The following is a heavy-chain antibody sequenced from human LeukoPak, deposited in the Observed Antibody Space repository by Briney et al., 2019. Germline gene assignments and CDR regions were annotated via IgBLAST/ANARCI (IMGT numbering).Heavy chain of an antibody. D-gene: IGHD3-22*01. CDR3: ARDQYYYDSSGYSNDAFDI. CDR1: GYTFTGYY. CDR2: INPNSGGT. Sequence: EASVNVSCKASGYTFTGYYMHWVRQAPGQGLEWMGWINPNSGGTNYAQKFQGWVTMTRDTSISTAYMELSRLRSDDTAVYYCARDQYYYDSSGYSNDAFDIWGQGTMVTVSS. V-gene: IGHV1-2*04. J-gene: IGHJ3*02.